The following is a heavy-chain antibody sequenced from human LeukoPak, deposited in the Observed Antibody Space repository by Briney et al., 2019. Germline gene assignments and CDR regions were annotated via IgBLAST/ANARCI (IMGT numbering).Heavy chain of an antibody. V-gene: IGHV3-53*01. D-gene: IGHD1-26*01. CDR3: ARDASRGGSYGDAFDI. CDR1: GFTVSSNY. CDR2: IYSGGST. J-gene: IGHJ3*02. Sequence: GVLRLSFAASGFTVSSNYMSWVRQAPGKGLEWVSVIYSGGSTYYADSVKGRFTISRGNSKNTLYLQMNSLRAEDTAVYYCARDASRGGSYGDAFDIWGQGTMVTVSS.